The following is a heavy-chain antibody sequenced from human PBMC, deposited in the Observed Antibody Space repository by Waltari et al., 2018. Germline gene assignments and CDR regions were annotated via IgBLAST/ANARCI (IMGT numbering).Heavy chain of an antibody. Sequence: QLQLQESGPGLVKPSETLSLTCTVSGGSISSSSYYWGWIRQPPGKGLEWIGSIYYSGSTTYNPSLKSRVTISVDASKNQLSLKLSSVNAADTAVYYCARTVTYEFWSGYYTGFDYWGQGTLVTVSS. D-gene: IGHD3-3*01. V-gene: IGHV4-39*07. CDR1: GGSISSSSYY. CDR2: IYYSGST. CDR3: ARTVTYEFWSGYYTGFDY. J-gene: IGHJ4*02.